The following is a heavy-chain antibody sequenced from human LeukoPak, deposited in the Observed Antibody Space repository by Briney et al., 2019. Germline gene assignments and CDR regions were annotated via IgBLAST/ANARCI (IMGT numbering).Heavy chain of an antibody. Sequence: ASVKVSCKASGYTFTSYGISWVRQAPGQGLEWMGRISAYNGNTNYAQKLQGRVTMTTDASTSTAYMELRSLRSDDTAVYYCARDRMTITGTNFDYWGQGTLVTVSS. J-gene: IGHJ4*02. CDR2: ISAYNGNT. CDR1: GYTFTSYG. D-gene: IGHD1-7*01. V-gene: IGHV1-18*01. CDR3: ARDRMTITGTNFDY.